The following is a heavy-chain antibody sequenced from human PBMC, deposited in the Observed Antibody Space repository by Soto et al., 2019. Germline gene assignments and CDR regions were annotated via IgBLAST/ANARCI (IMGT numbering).Heavy chain of an antibody. J-gene: IGHJ6*02. D-gene: IGHD3-3*02. CDR3: ARDKDRQQLGGNYYYILDV. CDR1: VGTFSTSA. CDR2: IMPVFATP. V-gene: IGHV1-69*12. Sequence: QVQLMQSGAEVKKPGSSVKVSCKASVGTFSTSAISWVRQAPGEGLEWVGGIMPVFATPDYAQKFQGRVTISADESTTTAYLELTSLPTDDTAVYYCARDKDRQQLGGNYYYILDVWGQGTAITVSS.